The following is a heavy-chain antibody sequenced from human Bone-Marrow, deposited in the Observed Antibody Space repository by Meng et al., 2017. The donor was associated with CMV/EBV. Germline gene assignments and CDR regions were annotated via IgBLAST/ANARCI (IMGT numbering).Heavy chain of an antibody. CDR1: GFTFSRYI. J-gene: IGHJ6*02. CDR3: ARGEGYYGSGSYSNYYYGMDV. V-gene: IGHV3-21*01. Sequence: GESLKISCAASGFTFSRYIMNWVRQAPGKGLEWVSSISGGSSYIYCTDSVKGRFAVSRDNAKNSLSLQMNSLRAEDTAVYYCARGEGYYGSGSYSNYYYGMDVWGQGTTVTVSS. CDR2: ISGGSSYI. D-gene: IGHD3-10*01.